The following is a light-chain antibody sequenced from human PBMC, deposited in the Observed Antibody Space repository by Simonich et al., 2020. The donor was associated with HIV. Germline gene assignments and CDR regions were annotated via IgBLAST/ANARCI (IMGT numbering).Light chain of an antibody. CDR1: ALPKKY. V-gene: IGLV3-10*01. CDR3: YSTDSSGNHRV. J-gene: IGLJ2*01. Sequence: SYELTQPPSVSVSPGQTARFTCSGDALPKKYAYWYLQKSGQAPVLVIYEDSKRPSGIPGRFSGSSSGTMATLTISGAQVEDEADYYCYSTDSSGNHRVFGGGTKLTVL. CDR2: EDS.